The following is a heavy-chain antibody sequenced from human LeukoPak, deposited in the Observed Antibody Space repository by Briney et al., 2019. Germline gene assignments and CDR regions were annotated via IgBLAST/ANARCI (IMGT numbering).Heavy chain of an antibody. CDR1: GFTFSSYA. V-gene: IGHV3-23*01. J-gene: IGHJ6*02. CDR3: ARAGRDGYYDCYYGMDV. Sequence: PGGSLRLSCAASGFTFSSYAMSWVRQAPGKGLEWVSAISGSGGSTYYADSVKGRFTISRDNSKNTLYLQMNSLRAEDTAVYYCARAGRDGYYDCYYGMDVWGQGTTVTVSS. D-gene: IGHD5-24*01. CDR2: ISGSGGST.